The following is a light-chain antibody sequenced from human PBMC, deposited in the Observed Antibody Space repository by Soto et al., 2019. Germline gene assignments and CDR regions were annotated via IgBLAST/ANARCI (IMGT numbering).Light chain of an antibody. CDR3: MQALQTWT. J-gene: IGKJ1*01. Sequence: EIVMTQSPLSLPVTPGEPASISCRSSQSLLHSNVYNFLNWYLQKPGQSPQLLIFLGSNRASGVPDRFSGSGSGTDFTLKISRVEAEDVGVYYCMQALQTWTFGQGTKVEIK. CDR2: LGS. V-gene: IGKV2-28*01. CDR1: QSLLHSNVYNF.